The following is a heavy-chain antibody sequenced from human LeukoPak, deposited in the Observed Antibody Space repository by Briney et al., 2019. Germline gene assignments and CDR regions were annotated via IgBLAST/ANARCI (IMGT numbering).Heavy chain of an antibody. J-gene: IGHJ3*02. CDR1: GYTFTSYG. CDR2: INPNGGGT. Sequence: ASVKVSCKASGYTFTSYGISWVRQAPGQGLQWMGWINPNGGGTNYEEEFRGRVTMTRDTSLSTAYMDLSSLTSDDTAVYYCAADSSGWSDDSLDIWGQGTMVTVSS. D-gene: IGHD6-19*01. V-gene: IGHV1-2*02. CDR3: AADSSGWSDDSLDI.